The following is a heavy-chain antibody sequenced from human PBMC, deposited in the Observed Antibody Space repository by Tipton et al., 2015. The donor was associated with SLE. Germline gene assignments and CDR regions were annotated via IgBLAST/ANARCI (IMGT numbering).Heavy chain of an antibody. J-gene: IGHJ4*02. CDR3: ARVSDETDYYDSTGYYSLDY. Sequence: TLSLTCAVSGGSIRRSHWWSWVRQPPGKGLEWIGEIYHSGSTNYNPSLQSRVTISVDKSKNQFSLKLNSVTAADTAVYYCARVSDETDYYDSTGYYSLDYWGQGTLVTVSS. CDR2: IYHSGST. CDR1: GGSIRRSHW. D-gene: IGHD3-22*01. V-gene: IGHV4-4*02.